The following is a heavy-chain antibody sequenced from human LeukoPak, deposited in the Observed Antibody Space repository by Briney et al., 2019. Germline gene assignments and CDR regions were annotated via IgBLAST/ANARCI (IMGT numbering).Heavy chain of an antibody. CDR1: GFTFSSYE. CDR2: ISSSGSTI. V-gene: IGHV3-48*03. D-gene: IGHD3-10*01. Sequence: GGSLRLSCAASGFTFSSYEMNWVRQAPGKGRGWGSYISSSGSTIYYADSAKGRFTISRDNAKNTLYLQMNSLRAEDTAVYYCAKEFYGSGSSGFDYWGQGTLVTVSS. CDR3: AKEFYGSGSSGFDY. J-gene: IGHJ4*02.